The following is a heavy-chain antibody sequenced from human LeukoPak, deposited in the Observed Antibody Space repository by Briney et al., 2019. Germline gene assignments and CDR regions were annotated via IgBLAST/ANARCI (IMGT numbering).Heavy chain of an antibody. J-gene: IGHJ4*02. Sequence: PSETLSLTCTVSGGPISSYYWSWIRQPPGKGLEWIGYITYSGSTNYNPSLEGRVTISLDTSKNQFSLKLTSVTAADTAVYYCARDRGSSGNNYYFDYWGQGTLVTASS. D-gene: IGHD6-19*01. CDR1: GGPISSYY. CDR2: ITYSGST. V-gene: IGHV4-59*01. CDR3: ARDRGSSGNNYYFDY.